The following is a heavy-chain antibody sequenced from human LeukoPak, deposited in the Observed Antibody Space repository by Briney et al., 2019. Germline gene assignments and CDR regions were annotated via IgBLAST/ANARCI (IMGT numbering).Heavy chain of an antibody. Sequence: SQTLSLTCTVSGGSISSGGYYWSWIRQHPGKGLEWIGYIYYSGSTYYNPSLKSRVTISVDTSKNQFSLKLSSVTAADTAVYYCARGLRITMVRGVATCMDVWGQGTTVTVSS. J-gene: IGHJ6*02. V-gene: IGHV4-31*03. CDR2: IYYSGST. CDR1: GGSISSGGYY. CDR3: ARGLRITMVRGVATCMDV. D-gene: IGHD3-10*01.